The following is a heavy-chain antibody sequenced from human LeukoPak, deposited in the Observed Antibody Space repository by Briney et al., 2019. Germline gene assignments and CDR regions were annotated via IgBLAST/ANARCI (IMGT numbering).Heavy chain of an antibody. Sequence: GGSLRLSCAASGFTFSSYSMHWVRQAPGKGLEWVSSISSSSSYIFYADSVKGRFTISRDNAKNSLYLQMNSLRAEDTAVYYCARESIIPGYSSKIDPWGPGTLVTVSS. J-gene: IGHJ5*02. D-gene: IGHD6-13*01. CDR2: ISSSSSYI. V-gene: IGHV3-21*01. CDR1: GFTFSSYS. CDR3: ARESIIPGYSSKIDP.